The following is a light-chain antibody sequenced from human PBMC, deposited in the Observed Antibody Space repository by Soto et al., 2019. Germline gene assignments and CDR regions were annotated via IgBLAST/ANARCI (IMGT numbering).Light chain of an antibody. Sequence: SALTQPASVSGSPGQSITISCTGTISDVGGYNYVSWHQQHPGKAPKLMIYEVSNRPSGVSIRFSGSKSGNTASLTISGLHAEDEADYYCRSYPRRSPLEVFGTGTKVTVL. V-gene: IGLV2-14*01. CDR2: EVS. J-gene: IGLJ1*01. CDR3: RSYPRRSPLEV. CDR1: ISDVGGYNY.